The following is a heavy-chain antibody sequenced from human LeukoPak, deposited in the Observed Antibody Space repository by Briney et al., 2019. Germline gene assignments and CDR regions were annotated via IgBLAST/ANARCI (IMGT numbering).Heavy chain of an antibody. CDR3: ASRYSGSYNY. CDR1: GGSFSGYY. CDR2: INHSGST. D-gene: IGHD1-26*01. J-gene: IGHJ4*02. V-gene: IGHV4-34*01. Sequence: PSETLSLTCAVYGGSFSGYYWSWIRQPPGKGLEWIGEINHSGSTNYNPSLKSRVTISVDTSKNQFSLKLSSVTAADTAVYYCASRYSGSYNYWGQGTLVTVPS.